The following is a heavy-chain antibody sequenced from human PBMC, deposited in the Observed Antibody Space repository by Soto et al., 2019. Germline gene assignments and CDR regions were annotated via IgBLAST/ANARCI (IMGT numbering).Heavy chain of an antibody. J-gene: IGHJ4*02. D-gene: IGHD3-22*01. CDR3: ARAHYDSGPLSDY. CDR2: ISYDGSNK. Sequence: WSLKLSCEASVVTFSSYAMHWVRQAPGKGLEWVAVISYDGSNKYYADSVKGRFTISRDNSKNTLYLQMNSLRAEDTAVYYCARAHYDSGPLSDYWGQGTLVTVSS. V-gene: IGHV3-30-3*01. CDR1: VVTFSSYA.